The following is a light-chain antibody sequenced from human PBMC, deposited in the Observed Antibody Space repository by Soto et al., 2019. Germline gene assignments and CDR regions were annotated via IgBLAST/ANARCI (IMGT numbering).Light chain of an antibody. CDR2: GAS. V-gene: IGKV3-20*01. J-gene: IGKJ5*01. Sequence: EIVLTQSPGTLSLSPGERATLSCRASQSVSSNYLAWYQQKPGQAPRLLIYGASIRATAIPDRFSGSGSGTDFALTISRLEPEDFAVYYCQQFGTSPPSTFGQGTRLEIK. CDR3: QQFGTSPPST. CDR1: QSVSSNY.